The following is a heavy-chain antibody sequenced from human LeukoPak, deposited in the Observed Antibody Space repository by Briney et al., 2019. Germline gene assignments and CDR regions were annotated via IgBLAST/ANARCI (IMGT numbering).Heavy chain of an antibody. V-gene: IGHV4-39*07. D-gene: IGHD3-22*01. Sequence: PSETLSLTCSVSGGSISSNNYYWAWIRQPAGKGLEWIANMYYSGTTYYNPSLKSRATISVDTSKNQFSLKLSSVTAADTAVYYCARYYYDSSGYYYFSNWGQGTLVTVSS. CDR2: MYYSGTT. CDR1: GGSISSNNYY. CDR3: ARYYYDSSGYYYFSN. J-gene: IGHJ4*02.